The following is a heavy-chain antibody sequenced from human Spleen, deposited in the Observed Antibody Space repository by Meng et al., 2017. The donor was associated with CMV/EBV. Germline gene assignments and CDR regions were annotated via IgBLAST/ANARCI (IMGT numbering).Heavy chain of an antibody. D-gene: IGHD5-12*01. CDR3: AKDLGGYGHDAFDI. Sequence: GGSLRLSCAASGFSISASALHWVRQVSGKGLEWVGRIRSKAYNYATEYPASVKGRFTISRHDFKNTAYLQMNSLRAEDTAVYYCAKDLGGYGHDAFDIWGQGTMVTVSS. CDR2: IRSKAYNYAT. J-gene: IGHJ3*02. V-gene: IGHV3-73*01. CDR1: GFSISASA.